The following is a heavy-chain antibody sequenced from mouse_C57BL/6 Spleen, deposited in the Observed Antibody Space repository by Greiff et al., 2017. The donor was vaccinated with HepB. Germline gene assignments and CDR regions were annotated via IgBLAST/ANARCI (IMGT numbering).Heavy chain of an antibody. CDR3: ARINA. J-gene: IGHJ2*01. V-gene: IGHV14-3*02. CDR1: GFNIKDTY. CDR2: IDPANGNT. Sequence: EVQLQQSGAELVKPGASVKLSCTASGFNIKDTYMHWVKQRPEQGLEWIGRIDPANGNTKYDPKFQGKATITADISSNTAYLHLSRLTSEDPAVYYGARINAWGQGTTLTGAS.